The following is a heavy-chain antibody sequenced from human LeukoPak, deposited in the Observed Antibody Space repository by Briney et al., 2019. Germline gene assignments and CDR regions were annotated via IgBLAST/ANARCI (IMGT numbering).Heavy chain of an antibody. CDR1: GGTFSSYA. V-gene: IGHV1-69*13. J-gene: IGHJ4*02. Sequence: GASVKVSCKASGGTFSSYAISWVRQAPGQGLEWMGGIIPIFGTANYAQKFQGRVTITADESTSTAYMELSSLRSEDTAVYYCAREGPGIAVAGTVIYPYWGQGTLVTVSS. CDR2: IIPIFGTA. D-gene: IGHD6-19*01. CDR3: AREGPGIAVAGTVIYPY.